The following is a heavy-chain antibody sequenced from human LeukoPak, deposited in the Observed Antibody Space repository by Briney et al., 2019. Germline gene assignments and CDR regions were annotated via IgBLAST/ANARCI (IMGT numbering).Heavy chain of an antibody. V-gene: IGHV4-34*01. J-gene: IGHJ4*02. CDR3: ARGPRYYYGSGSYYIY. CDR1: GGSFSGYY. CDR2: INHSGST. D-gene: IGHD3-10*01. Sequence: PSETLSLTCAVYGGSFSGYYWSWIRQPPGKGLEWIGEINHSGSTNYNPSLKSRVTISVDTSKNQFSLKLSSVTAADTAVYYCARGPRYYYGSGSYYIYWGQGTLVAVSS.